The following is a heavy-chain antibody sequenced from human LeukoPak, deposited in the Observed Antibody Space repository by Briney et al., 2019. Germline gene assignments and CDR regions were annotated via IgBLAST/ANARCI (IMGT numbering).Heavy chain of an antibody. CDR1: GFTFSSYW. CDR2: IKEDGSEE. D-gene: IGHD3-22*01. V-gene: IGHV3-7*01. Sequence: GGSLRLSCAASGFTFSSYWMSWVRQAPGKGLECVANIKEDGSEEYYVDSVKGRFSISRDNAKNSLYLQMNSLRAEYTAVYYCARDWLAGNPYHAFDLWGKGTMVTVSS. J-gene: IGHJ3*01. CDR3: ARDWLAGNPYHAFDL.